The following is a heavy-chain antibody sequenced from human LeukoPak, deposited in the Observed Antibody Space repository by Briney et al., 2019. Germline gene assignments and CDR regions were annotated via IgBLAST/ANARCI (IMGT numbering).Heavy chain of an antibody. V-gene: IGHV3-48*04. CDR1: GFTFSTYS. CDR3: ARGKGVY. D-gene: IGHD3-10*01. CDR2: ISSSGSVI. Sequence: PGGSLRLSCVASGFTFSTYSMNWVRQAPGKGLEWVSYISSSGSVIYYADSVKGRFTISRDNAKNSLYLQMNSLRVEDTAVYTCARGKGVYWGQGTLVTVSS. J-gene: IGHJ4*02.